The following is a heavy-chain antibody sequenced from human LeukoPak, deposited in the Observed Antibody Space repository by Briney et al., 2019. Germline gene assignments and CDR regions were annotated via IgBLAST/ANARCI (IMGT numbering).Heavy chain of an antibody. CDR3: ARAPRPQYPQFYYYYYMDV. J-gene: IGHJ6*03. V-gene: IGHV1-8*03. D-gene: IGHD4-11*01. Sequence: ASVKVSCKASGYTFTSYDINWVRQATGQGLEWMGWMNPNSGNTGYAQKFQGRVTITRNISISTAYMELSSLRAEDTAVYYCARAPRPQYPQFYYYYYMDVWGKGTTVTVSS. CDR2: MNPNSGNT. CDR1: GYTFTSYD.